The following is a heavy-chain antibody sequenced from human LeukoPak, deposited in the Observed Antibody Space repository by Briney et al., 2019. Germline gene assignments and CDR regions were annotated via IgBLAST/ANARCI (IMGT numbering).Heavy chain of an antibody. J-gene: IGHJ1*01. V-gene: IGHV4-59*12. CDR3: ARDYYDSSDYFEYFQH. CDR1: GGSISSYY. Sequence: SETLSLTCTVSGGSISSYYWSWIRQPPGKGLEWIGYIYYSGSTNYNPSLKSRVTISVDTSKNQFSLKLSSVTAADTAVYYCARDYYDSSDYFEYFQHWGQGTLVTVSS. CDR2: IYYSGST. D-gene: IGHD3-22*01.